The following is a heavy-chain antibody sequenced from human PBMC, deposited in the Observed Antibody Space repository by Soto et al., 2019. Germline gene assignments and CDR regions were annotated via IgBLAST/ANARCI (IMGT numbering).Heavy chain of an antibody. CDR3: AREWVVVVVAAFNDAFDI. V-gene: IGHV3-11*01. CDR2: ISSSGSTI. J-gene: IGHJ3*02. CDR1: GFTFSDYY. D-gene: IGHD2-15*01. Sequence: QVQLVESGGGLVKPGGSLRLSCAASGFTFSDYYMSWIRQAPGKGLEWVSYISSSGSTIYYADSVKGRFTISRDNAKNSLYLQMNSLRAEDTAVYSWAREWVVVVVAAFNDAFDIWGQGTMVTVSS.